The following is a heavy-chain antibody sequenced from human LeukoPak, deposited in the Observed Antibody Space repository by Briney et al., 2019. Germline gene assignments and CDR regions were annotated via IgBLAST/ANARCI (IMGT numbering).Heavy chain of an antibody. V-gene: IGHV4-30-2*01. D-gene: IGHD4-11*01. CDR2: IYHSGST. J-gene: IGHJ4*02. CDR3: ARADSKCDY. CDR1: GGSISSGGYY. Sequence: PSETLSLTCTVSGGSISSGGYYWSWIRQPPGKGLEWIGYIYHSGSTYYNPSLKSRVTISVDRSKNQFSLKLSSVTAADTVVYYCARADSKCDYWGQGTLVTVSS.